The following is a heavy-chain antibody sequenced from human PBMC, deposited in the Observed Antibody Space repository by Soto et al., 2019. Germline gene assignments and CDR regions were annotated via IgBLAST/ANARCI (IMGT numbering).Heavy chain of an antibody. D-gene: IGHD4-17*01. Sequence: EVQLVESGGGLVQPGGSLRLSCAASGFTVSSNYMSWVRQAPGKGLEWVSVIYSGGSTYYADSVKGRFTISRDNSKNTLYLQMNSLRAEDTAVYYCARVPTTVTIGTHDACDIWGQGTMVTVAS. CDR3: ARVPTTVTIGTHDACDI. CDR1: GFTVSSNY. J-gene: IGHJ3*02. V-gene: IGHV3-66*01. CDR2: IYSGGST.